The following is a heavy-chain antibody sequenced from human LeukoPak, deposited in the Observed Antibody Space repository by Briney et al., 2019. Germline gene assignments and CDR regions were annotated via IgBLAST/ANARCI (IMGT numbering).Heavy chain of an antibody. J-gene: IGHJ4*02. CDR3: ARHVRGRSRYYFDY. Sequence: SETLSLTCTVSGGSISSYYWSWIRQPPGKGLEWIGYIYTSGSTNYNPALRSRVTRSLDTSNIQFSLKLSSVTAADTAVYYCARHVRGRSRYYFDYWGQGTLVTVSS. D-gene: IGHD3-10*02. V-gene: IGHV4-4*09. CDR1: GGSISSYY. CDR2: IYTSGST.